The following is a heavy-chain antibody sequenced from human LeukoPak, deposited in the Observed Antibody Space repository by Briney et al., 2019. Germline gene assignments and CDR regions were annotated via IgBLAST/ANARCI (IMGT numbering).Heavy chain of an antibody. CDR2: FYYSVST. D-gene: IGHD4-17*01. CDR1: GGSISNSTYY. V-gene: IGHV4-39*01. CDR3: ARLGYGGYLVDY. J-gene: IGHJ4*02. Sequence: SETLSLTCTVSGGSISNSTYYWGWIRQPPGKGLEWIGSFYYSVSTYYSPSLKSRVTISVDTSKNQFFLKLSSVTAADTAVYYCARLGYGGYLVDYWGQGTLVTVSS.